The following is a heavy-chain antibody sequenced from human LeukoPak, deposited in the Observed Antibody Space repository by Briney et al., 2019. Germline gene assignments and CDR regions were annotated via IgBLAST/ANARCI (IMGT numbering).Heavy chain of an antibody. Sequence: PGRSLRLSCAASGFTFSSYGMHWVRQAPGKGLEWVAVIWYDGSNKYYADSVKGRFTISRDNSKYTLYLQMNSLRAEDTAVYYCARLGRSYYYYGMDVWGKGTTVTVSS. CDR3: ARLGRSYYYYGMDV. CDR2: IWYDGSNK. J-gene: IGHJ6*04. CDR1: GFTFSSYG. D-gene: IGHD1-26*01. V-gene: IGHV3-33*01.